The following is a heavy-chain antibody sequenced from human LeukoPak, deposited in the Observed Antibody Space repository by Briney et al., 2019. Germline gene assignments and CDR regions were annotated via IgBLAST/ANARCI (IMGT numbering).Heavy chain of an antibody. CDR2: ISYDGSNK. D-gene: IGHD2-2*01. CDR1: GFTFSSYA. V-gene: IGHV3-30-3*01. CDR3: AKDTIRAAKGDYYYYYMDV. J-gene: IGHJ6*03. Sequence: PGGSLRLSCAASGFTFSSYAMHWVRQAPGKGLEWVAVISYDGSNKYYADSVKGRFTISRDNSKNTLYLQMNSLRAEDTAVYYCAKDTIRAAKGDYYYYYMDVWGKGTTVTVSS.